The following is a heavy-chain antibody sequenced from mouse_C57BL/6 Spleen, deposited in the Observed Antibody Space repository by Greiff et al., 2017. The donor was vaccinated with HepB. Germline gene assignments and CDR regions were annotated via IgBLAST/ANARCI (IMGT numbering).Heavy chain of an antibody. CDR3: ARGAMDY. CDR2: IYPGDGDT. Sequence: VQLKESGAELVKPGASVKISCKASGYAFRSYWMNWVKQRPGKGLEWIGQIYPGDGDTNYNGKFKGKATLTADKSSSTDDMQLSSLTSEDSAVYCCARGAMDYWGQGTSVTVSS. J-gene: IGHJ4*01. V-gene: IGHV1-80*01. CDR1: GYAFRSYW.